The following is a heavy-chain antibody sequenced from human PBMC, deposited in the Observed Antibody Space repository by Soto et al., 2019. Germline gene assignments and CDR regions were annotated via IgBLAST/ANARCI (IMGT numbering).Heavy chain of an antibody. CDR1: GGTFRTYA. CDR2: IIPIFGTV. D-gene: IGHD6-19*01. V-gene: IGHV1-69*12. J-gene: IGHJ6*02. Sequence: QVQLLQSGAEVKKPGSSVRVSCEASGGTFRTYAISWVRQAPGQGLEWMGEIIPIFGTVNYAQKFQGRVTITAAESTTTVYMALRSLRSEDPAVYYCAKGAVAGTPTSYYYSGMDVWGQGTTVTVSS. CDR3: AKGAVAGTPTSYYYSGMDV.